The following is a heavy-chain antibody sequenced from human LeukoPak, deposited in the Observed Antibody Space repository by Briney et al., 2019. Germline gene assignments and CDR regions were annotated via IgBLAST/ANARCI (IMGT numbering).Heavy chain of an antibody. Sequence: PGGSLRLSCAASGFTFSSYSMTWVRQAPGKGLEWVSSISSSSSYIYYADSVKGRFTISRDNAKNSLYLQMNSLRAEDTAVYYCARFRGVRGVIIAGPDYWGQGTLVTVSS. V-gene: IGHV3-21*01. J-gene: IGHJ4*02. D-gene: IGHD3-10*01. CDR1: GFTFSSYS. CDR3: ARFRGVRGVIIAGPDY. CDR2: ISSSSSYI.